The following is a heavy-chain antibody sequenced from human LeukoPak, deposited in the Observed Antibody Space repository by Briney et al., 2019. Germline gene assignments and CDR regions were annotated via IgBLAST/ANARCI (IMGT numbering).Heavy chain of an antibody. CDR2: IYSGGST. CDR3: ARDAGNSGYGCDL. V-gene: IGHV3-53*01. J-gene: IGHJ5*02. Sequence: GGSLRLSCAASGFTVSSNYMSWVRQAPGKGLEWVSVIYSGGSTYFADSVKGRFTISRDNARNSLYLQMNNLRGEDTAIYYCARDAGNSGYGCDLWGQGTLVTVSS. CDR1: GFTVSSNY. D-gene: IGHD5-12*01.